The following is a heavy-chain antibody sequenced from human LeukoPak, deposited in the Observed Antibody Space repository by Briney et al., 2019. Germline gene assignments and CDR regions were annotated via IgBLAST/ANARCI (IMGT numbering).Heavy chain of an antibody. V-gene: IGHV3-11*01. CDR3: AKDAPSYYDILTGQDY. CDR1: GFTFSDYY. J-gene: IGHJ4*02. Sequence: GGSLRLSRAASGFTFSDYYMSWIRQAPGKGLEWVSYISSSGSTIYYADSVKGRFTISRDNSKNTLYLQMNSLRAEDTAVYYCAKDAPSYYDILTGQDYWGQGTLVTVSS. CDR2: ISSSGSTI. D-gene: IGHD3-9*01.